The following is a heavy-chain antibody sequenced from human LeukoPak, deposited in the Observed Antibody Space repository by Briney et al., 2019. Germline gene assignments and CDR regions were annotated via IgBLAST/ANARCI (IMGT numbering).Heavy chain of an antibody. J-gene: IGHJ6*03. CDR3: ARASFFYASGTEYYYYHMDV. CDR2: IIPIFGAT. Sequence: SVKVSCKASGGTFINNPISWGRQAPGQGLEWMGGIIPIFGATNYAQKFEDRVTITADESTTTAYMELSSLTSDDTAVYYCARASFFYASGTEYYYYHMDVWGKGTTVTISS. CDR1: GGTFINNP. V-gene: IGHV1-69*13. D-gene: IGHD2/OR15-2a*01.